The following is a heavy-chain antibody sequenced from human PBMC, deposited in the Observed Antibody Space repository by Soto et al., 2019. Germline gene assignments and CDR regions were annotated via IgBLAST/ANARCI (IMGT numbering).Heavy chain of an antibody. V-gene: IGHV4-39*01. J-gene: IGHJ4*02. CDR1: GGSISSSSYY. CDR2: IYYSGST. D-gene: IGHD3-3*01. Sequence: SETLSLTCTVSGGSISSSSYYWGWIRQPPGKGLEWIGSIYYSGSTYYNPSLKSRVTISVDTSKNQFSLKLSSVTAADTAVYYCARPGFWSGYDRDYWGQGTLVTVSS. CDR3: ARPGFWSGYDRDY.